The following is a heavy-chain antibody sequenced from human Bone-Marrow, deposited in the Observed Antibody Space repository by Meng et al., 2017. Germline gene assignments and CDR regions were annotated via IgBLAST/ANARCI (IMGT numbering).Heavy chain of an antibody. Sequence: EVQLVESGGGLVPPGGPLRLSCAASGFTFSTYWMHWVRQAPGKGLVWVSDINSDGSITGYADSVKGRFTSARDNSRNTLDLQMNSLRAEDTAVYYCARDRRAPNYWGQGTLVTVSS. CDR2: INSDGSIT. CDR3: ARDRRAPNY. J-gene: IGHJ4*02. CDR1: GFTFSTYW. V-gene: IGHV3-74*01.